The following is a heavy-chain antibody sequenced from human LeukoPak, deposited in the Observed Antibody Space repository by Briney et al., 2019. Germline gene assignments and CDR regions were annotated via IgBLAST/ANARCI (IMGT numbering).Heavy chain of an antibody. Sequence: GRSPRLSCAASGFSYNYMTWVRQAPGKGLEWVSVIYSGDSTYYADSVKGRFTISRDISKNTLYLQMNSLRAEDTAVYYCARDWGYYDFWSGYYHLDYYYYYGMDVWGQGTTVTVSS. CDR2: IYSGDST. D-gene: IGHD3-3*01. J-gene: IGHJ6*02. V-gene: IGHV3-66*01. CDR1: GFSYNY. CDR3: ARDWGYYDFWSGYYHLDYYYYYGMDV.